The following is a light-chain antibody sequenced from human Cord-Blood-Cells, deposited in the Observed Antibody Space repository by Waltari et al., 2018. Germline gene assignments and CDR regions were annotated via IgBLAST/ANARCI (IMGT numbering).Light chain of an antibody. J-gene: IGKJ1*01. CDR3: QQYGSSPT. CDR1: QSVSSSY. V-gene: IGKV3-20*01. Sequence: EIVLTQSPGTLSLSPGERATLSCRASQSVSSSYLAWYQQKPGQAPRLLIYGASSRATGIPDRFSGSGSGTDFTLTISRQEPEDVALYYCQQYGSSPTFGQGTKVEIK. CDR2: GAS.